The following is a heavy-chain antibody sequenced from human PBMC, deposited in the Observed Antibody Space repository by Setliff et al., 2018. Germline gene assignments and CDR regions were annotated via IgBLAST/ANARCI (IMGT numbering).Heavy chain of an antibody. J-gene: IGHJ4*02. V-gene: IGHV2-5*01. CDR3: AHRQLGSAAAGASFDF. CDR2: MFWNGGE. D-gene: IGHD6-13*01. CDR1: GFSLSSVGVN. Sequence: SGPTLVNPTQTLTLTCTFSGFSLSSVGVNVGWIRQPPGKALEWLALMFWNGGERYNPSLSSRLSIAKDTSRNEVVLTLINLDPLDTATYYCAHRQLGSAAAGASFDFWGRGTLVTVSS.